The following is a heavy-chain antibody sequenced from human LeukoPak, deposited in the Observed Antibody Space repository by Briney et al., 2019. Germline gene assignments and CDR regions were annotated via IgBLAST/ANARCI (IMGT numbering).Heavy chain of an antibody. CDR2: INHSGST. D-gene: IGHD2-2*01. V-gene: IGHV4-34*01. J-gene: IGHJ5*02. CDR1: GGSFSGYY. CDR3: ARQVIVVVPATHYWFDP. Sequence: SETLSPTCAVYGGSFSGYYWSWIRQPPGKGLEWIGEINHSGSTNYNPSLKSRVTISVDTSKNQFSLKLSSVTAADTAVYYCARQVIVVVPATHYWFDPWGQGTLVTVSS.